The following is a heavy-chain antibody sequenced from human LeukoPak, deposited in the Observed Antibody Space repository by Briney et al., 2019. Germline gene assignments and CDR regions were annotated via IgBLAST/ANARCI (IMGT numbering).Heavy chain of an antibody. CDR1: GGSFSGYY. D-gene: IGHD4-17*01. V-gene: IGHV4-34*01. J-gene: IGHJ4*02. CDR2: INHSGST. CDR3: ARTRYNDYGDYVPDY. Sequence: SETLSLTCAVYGGSFSGYYWSWIRQPPGKGLEWIGEINHSGSTNYNPSLKSRVTISVDTSKSQFSLKLSSVTAADTAVYYCARTRYNDYGDYVPDYWGQGTLVTVSS.